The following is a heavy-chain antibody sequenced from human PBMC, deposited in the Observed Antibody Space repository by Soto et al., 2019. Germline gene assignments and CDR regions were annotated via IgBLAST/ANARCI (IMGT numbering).Heavy chain of an antibody. CDR2: INHSGST. CDR1: GGSFSGYY. CDR3: ARTHDI. V-gene: IGHV4-34*01. Sequence: PSETLXLTCAVYGGSFSGYYWTWIRHPPGTGLEWLGEINHSGSTNYNPSLKSRVTISVDRSKNQFSLKLSSVTAADTAVYYCARTHDIWGQGTMVTVSS. J-gene: IGHJ3*02.